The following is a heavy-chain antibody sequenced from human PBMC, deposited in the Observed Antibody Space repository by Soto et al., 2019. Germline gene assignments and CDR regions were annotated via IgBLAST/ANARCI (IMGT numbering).Heavy chain of an antibody. CDR2: VYYSGST. Sequence: SETLSLTSTVSGGSISSSSYYWAWIRQPPGKGLEWIGSVYYSGSTYYNPSLKSRITTSLDTSKNQFSLKLTSVTAAGTAMYYCVRQFNFYDYWGQGTLVTVSS. V-gene: IGHV4-39*01. CDR1: GGSISSSSYY. J-gene: IGHJ4*02. CDR3: VRQFNFYDY.